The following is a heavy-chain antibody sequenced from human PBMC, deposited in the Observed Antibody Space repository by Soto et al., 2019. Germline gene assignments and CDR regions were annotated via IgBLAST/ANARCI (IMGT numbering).Heavy chain of an antibody. Sequence: SETLSLTCTVSGGSISSYYWSWIRQPPGKGLEWIGYIYYSGSTNYNPSLKSRVTISVDTSKNQFSLKLSSVTAADTAVYYCARESGYDYVWGSYRNPHYFDYWGQGILVTVSS. J-gene: IGHJ4*02. V-gene: IGHV4-59*01. D-gene: IGHD3-16*02. CDR2: IYYSGST. CDR3: ARESGYDYVWGSYRNPHYFDY. CDR1: GGSISSYY.